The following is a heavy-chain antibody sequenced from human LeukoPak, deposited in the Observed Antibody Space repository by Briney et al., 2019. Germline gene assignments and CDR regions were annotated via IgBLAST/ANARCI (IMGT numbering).Heavy chain of an antibody. CDR1: GDSLSSYY. V-gene: IGHV4-59*08. Sequence: PSETLSLTCTVSGDSLSSYYWSWIRQSPGKGLEWIGYIYYIGSTNYNPSLKSRVTISVDTSKNQFSLKLSSMTAADTAVYYCARAENYDFWSGMGDAFDIWGQGTMVTVSS. J-gene: IGHJ3*02. CDR2: IYYIGST. CDR3: ARAENYDFWSGMGDAFDI. D-gene: IGHD3-3*01.